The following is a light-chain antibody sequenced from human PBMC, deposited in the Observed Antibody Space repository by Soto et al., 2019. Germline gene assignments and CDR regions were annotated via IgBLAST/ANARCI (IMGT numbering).Light chain of an antibody. J-gene: IGKJ4*01. CDR2: GAS. CDR3: QQYNNWPLT. V-gene: IGKV3-15*01. CDR1: QSVNSN. Sequence: IVMTQSPATLSVSPGERATLSCRASQSVNSNLAWYQQKPGQAPRLLIYGASTRATGISARFSGSGSGTEFTVTISSLQSEDVAVYYCQQYNNWPLTFGGGTKVEIK.